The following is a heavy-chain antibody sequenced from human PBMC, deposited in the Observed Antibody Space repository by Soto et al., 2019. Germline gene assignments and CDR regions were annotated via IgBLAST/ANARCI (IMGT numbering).Heavy chain of an antibody. CDR2: ISDRGGST. J-gene: IGHJ4*02. Sequence: GGSLRLSCAASGFTFSNYAVSWVRQSPGRGLEWVASISDRGGSTKYADSVNGRFTISRDNSRNTLFLQMDTLRAEDTAVYYCARLPYSYVSLYFFDFWGQGTMVTVYS. CDR1: GFTFSNYA. D-gene: IGHD5-18*01. CDR3: ARLPYSYVSLYFFDF. V-gene: IGHV3-23*01.